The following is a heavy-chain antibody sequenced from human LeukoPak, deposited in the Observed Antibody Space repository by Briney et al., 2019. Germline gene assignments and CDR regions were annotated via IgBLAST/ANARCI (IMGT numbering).Heavy chain of an antibody. CDR2: IKEDGSQN. J-gene: IGHJ5*02. D-gene: IGHD3-16*01. V-gene: IGHV3-7*01. CDR1: GFSLSSQW. Sequence: PGGSLRLSCAASGFSLSSQWMSWVRQAPAKGPGWVANIKEDGSQNSYVDSVKGRFTISRDHAKNALYLQMNSRRAEDTAVYYCARAFSWGQGALVTVSS. CDR3: ARAFS.